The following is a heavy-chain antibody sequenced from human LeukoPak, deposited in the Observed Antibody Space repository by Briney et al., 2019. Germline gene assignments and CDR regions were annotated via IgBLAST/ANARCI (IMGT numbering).Heavy chain of an antibody. CDR2: IYSGGST. Sequence: GGSLRLSCAAPGFTVSSNYMSWVRQAPGKGLQWVSVIYSGGSTYYGDSVKGRFTISRDNSKNTVNLQMNSLRAEDTAVYYCARGGRDGYNYFDYWGQGTLVTVSS. D-gene: IGHD5-24*01. V-gene: IGHV3-53*01. J-gene: IGHJ4*02. CDR1: GFTVSSNY. CDR3: ARGGRDGYNYFDY.